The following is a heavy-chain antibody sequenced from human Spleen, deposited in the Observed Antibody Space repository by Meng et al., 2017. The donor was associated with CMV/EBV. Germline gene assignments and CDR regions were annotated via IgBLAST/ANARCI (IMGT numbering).Heavy chain of an antibody. Sequence: ESLKISCAVYGGSFSGYYWGWIRQPPGKGLEWIGSIYYSGSTYYNPSLKSRVTISVDTSKNQFSLKLSSVTAADTAVYYCASRMPVLRFLEWLPQTDAFDIWGQGTMVTVSS. J-gene: IGHJ3*02. CDR2: IYYSGST. CDR3: ASRMPVLRFLEWLPQTDAFDI. D-gene: IGHD3-3*01. CDR1: GGSFSGYY. V-gene: IGHV4-39*01.